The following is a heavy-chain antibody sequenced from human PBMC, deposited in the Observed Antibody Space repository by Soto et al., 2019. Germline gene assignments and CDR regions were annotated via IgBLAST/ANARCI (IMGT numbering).Heavy chain of an antibody. D-gene: IGHD2-8*01. CDR2: MNPNSGNT. V-gene: IGHV1-8*01. Sequence: ASVKVSCKASGYTFTSYDINWVRQATGQGLEWMGWMNPNSGNTGYAQKFQGRVTMTRDTSISTAYMELSSQRSEDMDVYYCANYCTNGVCAYYFDYWGQGTLVPVSS. CDR3: ANYCTNGVCAYYFDY. CDR1: GYTFTSYD. J-gene: IGHJ4*02.